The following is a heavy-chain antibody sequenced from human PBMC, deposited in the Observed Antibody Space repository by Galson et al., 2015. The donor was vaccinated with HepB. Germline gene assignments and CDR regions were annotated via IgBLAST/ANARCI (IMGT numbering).Heavy chain of an antibody. CDR1: GFTFLNYA. D-gene: IGHD1-1*01. Sequence: SLRLSCAAAGFTFLNYAMHWVRQASGTGLEWVSVISGNGVRTYYTDSVKGRFTIFRDNSQNTVYLQMNSLRAEDTALYYCAKEPTGAFDIWGQVTMFTVSS. V-gene: IGHV3-23*01. CDR3: AKEPTGAFDI. CDR2: ISGNGVRT. J-gene: IGHJ3*02.